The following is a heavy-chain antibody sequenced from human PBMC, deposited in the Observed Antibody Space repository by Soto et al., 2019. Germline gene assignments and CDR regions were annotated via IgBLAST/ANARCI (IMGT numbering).Heavy chain of an antibody. V-gene: IGHV4-61*01. D-gene: IGHD3-16*01. CDR1: GDSVRSRNYY. CDR3: ARESDYWDDAYMRTFDI. CDR2: VYDSVNYDSRRT. J-gene: IGHJ3*02. Sequence: QVQLQESGPGLVKPSETLSLTCTVSGDSVRSRNYYWSWIRQAPGTGLEWSGYVYDSVNYDSRRTNSNPTLKSRVTISLDTSKNQFSQNLTSVTAANTAVYYCARESDYWDDAYMRTFDIWGQGTKVTVSS.